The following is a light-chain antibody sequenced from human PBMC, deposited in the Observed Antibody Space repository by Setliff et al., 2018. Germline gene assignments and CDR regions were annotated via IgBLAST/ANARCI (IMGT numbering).Light chain of an antibody. V-gene: IGLV2-23*02. CDR3: CSFATGGTYV. CDR1: TYDVGAYNL. CDR2: EVT. J-gene: IGLJ1*01. Sequence: QSALAQPASVAASPGQSITISCTGHTYDVGAYNLVSWYQQYPDKAPKVIIYEVTKRPSGVSNRFSASKSGNTASLTISGLQPEDEADYYCCSFATGGTYVFGPGTKVTVL.